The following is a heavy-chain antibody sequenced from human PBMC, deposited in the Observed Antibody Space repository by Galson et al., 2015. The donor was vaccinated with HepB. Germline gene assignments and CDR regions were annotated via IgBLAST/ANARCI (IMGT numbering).Heavy chain of an antibody. J-gene: IGHJ6*02. CDR3: AKEKYQWIQLWGYYYYGMDV. CDR2: ISGSGGST. D-gene: IGHD5-18*01. V-gene: IGHV3-23*01. Sequence: SLRLSCAASGFTFSSYAMSWVRQAPGKGLEWVSAISGSGGSTYYADSVKGRFTISRDNSKNTLYLQMNSLRAEDTAVYYCAKEKYQWIQLWGYYYYGMDVWGQGTTVTVSS. CDR1: GFTFSSYA.